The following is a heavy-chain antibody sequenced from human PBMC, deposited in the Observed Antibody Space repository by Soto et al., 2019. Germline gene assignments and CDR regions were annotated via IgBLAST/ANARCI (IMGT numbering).Heavy chain of an antibody. V-gene: IGHV4-30-4*01. J-gene: IGHJ5*02. CDR1: GGSISSGDYY. CDR3: ARARATMVRGVINWFDP. Sequence: SETLSLTCTVSGGSISSGDYYWSWIRQPPGKGLEWIGYIYYSGSTYYNPSLKSRVTISVDTSKNQFSLKLSSVTAADTAVYYCARARATMVRGVINWFDPWGQGTLVTVS. D-gene: IGHD3-10*01. CDR2: IYYSGST.